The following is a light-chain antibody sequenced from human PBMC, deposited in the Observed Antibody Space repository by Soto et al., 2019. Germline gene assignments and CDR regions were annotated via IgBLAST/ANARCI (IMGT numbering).Light chain of an antibody. CDR3: QQYGSSLSIT. V-gene: IGKV3-20*01. CDR2: GAS. CDR1: QSVSSRY. J-gene: IGKJ5*01. Sequence: EIVLTQSPGTLSLSPGERAALSCRASQSVSSRYLAWYQQNPGQAPRLLIYGASSRATGIPDRFSGSGSETDFTLTISRLEPEDFAVYYCQQYGSSLSITFGQGTRLEIK.